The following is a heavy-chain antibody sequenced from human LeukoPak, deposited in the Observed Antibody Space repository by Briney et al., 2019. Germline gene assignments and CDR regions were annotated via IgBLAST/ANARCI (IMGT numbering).Heavy chain of an antibody. CDR2: ISSSSNYI. CDR3: ARDPSSGWYLKGWFDP. J-gene: IGHJ5*02. CDR1: GFTFSSYS. V-gene: IGHV3-21*01. Sequence: GGSLRLSCAASGFTFSSYSMNWVRQAPGKGLEWVSSISSSSNYIYYADSVKGRFTISRVNAKNSLYLQMNSLRAEDTAVYYCARDPSSGWYLKGWFDPWGQGTLVTVSS. D-gene: IGHD6-19*01.